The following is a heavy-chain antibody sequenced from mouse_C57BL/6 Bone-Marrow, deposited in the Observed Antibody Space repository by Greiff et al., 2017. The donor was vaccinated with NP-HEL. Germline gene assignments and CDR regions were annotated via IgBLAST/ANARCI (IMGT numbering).Heavy chain of an antibody. CDR1: GFNIKDDY. D-gene: IGHD1-1*01. Sequence: DVQLQESGAELVRPGASVKLSCTASGFNIKDDYMHWVKQRPEQGLEWIGWIDPENGDTEYASKFQGKATITADTSSNTAYLQLSSLTSEDTAVYYCTTRLLRGAMDYWGQGTSVTVSS. CDR3: TTRLLRGAMDY. V-gene: IGHV14-4*01. CDR2: IDPENGDT. J-gene: IGHJ4*01.